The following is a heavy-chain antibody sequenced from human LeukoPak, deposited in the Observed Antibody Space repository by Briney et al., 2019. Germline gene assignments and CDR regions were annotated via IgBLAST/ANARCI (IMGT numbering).Heavy chain of an antibody. CDR1: GFTFSSYA. D-gene: IGHD1-14*01. CDR2: IYSGGST. J-gene: IGHJ4*02. Sequence: GGSLRLSCAASGFTFSSYAMSWVRQAPGKGLEWVSVIYSGGSTYYADSVKGRFTISRDNSKNTLYLQMNSLRAEDTAVYYCARAPDGYFDYWGQGTLVTVSS. CDR3: ARAPDGYFDY. V-gene: IGHV3-53*01.